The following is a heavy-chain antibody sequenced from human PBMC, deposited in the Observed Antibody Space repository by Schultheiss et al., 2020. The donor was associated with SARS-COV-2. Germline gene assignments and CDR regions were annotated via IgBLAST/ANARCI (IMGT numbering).Heavy chain of an antibody. Sequence: GGSLRLSCAASGFTFSSYAMSWVRQAPGKGLEWVSAISGSGGSTYYADSVKGRFTISRDNSKKTLYLQMNSLRAEDTAVYYCARDHWEIVVVPAAIDYFDYWGQATLVTVSS. V-gene: IGHV3-23*01. J-gene: IGHJ4*02. D-gene: IGHD2-2*01. CDR1: GFTFSSYA. CDR2: ISGSGGST. CDR3: ARDHWEIVVVPAAIDYFDY.